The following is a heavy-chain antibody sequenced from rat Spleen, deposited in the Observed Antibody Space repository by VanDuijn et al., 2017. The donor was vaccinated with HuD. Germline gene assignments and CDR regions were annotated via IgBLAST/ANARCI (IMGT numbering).Heavy chain of an antibody. CDR3: ARLTGSWYFDF. CDR2: ISSGGRNT. D-gene: IGHD5-1*01. V-gene: IGHV5-25*01. CDR1: GFTFSNYW. J-gene: IGHJ1*01. Sequence: EVQLVESGGGLVQPGRSLKLSCVASGFTFSNYWMTWIRQAPTKGLEWVASISSGGRNTYYRDSVKGRFTISRDNAKSTLYPQMDSLRSEDTASYYCARLTGSWYFDFWGPGTMVTVSS.